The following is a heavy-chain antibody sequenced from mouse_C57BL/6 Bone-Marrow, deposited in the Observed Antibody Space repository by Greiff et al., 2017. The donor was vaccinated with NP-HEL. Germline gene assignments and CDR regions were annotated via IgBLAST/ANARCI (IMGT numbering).Heavy chain of an antibody. CDR2: IYPRDGST. D-gene: IGHD1-2*01. Sequence: QVQLQQSDAELVKPGASVKISCKVSGYTFSDYTIHWMKPRPEQGLEWIGYIYPRDGSTKYIEKFKGKATLTADKSSSTAYMQLNSLTSEDSAVYFCARGVLRRYYFDYWGQGTTLTVSS. CDR1: GYTFSDYT. CDR3: ARGVLRRYYFDY. V-gene: IGHV1-78*01. J-gene: IGHJ2*01.